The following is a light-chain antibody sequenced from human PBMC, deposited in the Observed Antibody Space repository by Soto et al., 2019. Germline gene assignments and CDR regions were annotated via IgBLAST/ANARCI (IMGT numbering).Light chain of an antibody. Sequence: DIQITQSPSSLSASVGDRGTITCRASQSISSYLNWYQQKPGKAPKLLIYAASSLQTGVPSRFSGSGSGTDFSLTISSMQPEDFSNYYCQQSYSTPRTLGQGTKVDIK. J-gene: IGKJ1*01. CDR2: AAS. CDR1: QSISSY. V-gene: IGKV1-39*01. CDR3: QQSYSTPRT.